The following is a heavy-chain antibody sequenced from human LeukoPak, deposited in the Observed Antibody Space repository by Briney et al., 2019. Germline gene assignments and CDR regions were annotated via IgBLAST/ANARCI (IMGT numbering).Heavy chain of an antibody. CDR1: GFTFSSYG. CDR2: IWYDGSNK. Sequence: GGSLRLSCAASGFTFSSYGMHWVRQAPGKGLEWVAIIWYDGSNKYYADSVKGRFTISRGNSKNTLYLQMNSLRVEDTAVYYCARDRGYSSFDYWGQGTLVTVSS. J-gene: IGHJ4*02. D-gene: IGHD4-23*01. CDR3: ARDRGYSSFDY. V-gene: IGHV3-33*01.